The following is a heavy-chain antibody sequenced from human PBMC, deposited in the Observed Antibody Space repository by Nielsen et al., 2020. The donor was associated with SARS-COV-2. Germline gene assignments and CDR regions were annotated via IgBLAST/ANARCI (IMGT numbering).Heavy chain of an antibody. CDR3: ARGVAVAGTSGDFDY. J-gene: IGHJ4*02. CDR2: ISAYNGNT. V-gene: IGHV1-18*01. Sequence: ASVKVSCKASGYTFTSYGISWVRQASGQGLEWMGWISAYNGNTNYAQKLQGRVTMTTDTSTSTAYMELRSLRSDDTAVYYCARGVAVAGTSGDFDYWGQGTLVTVSS. CDR1: GYTFTSYG. D-gene: IGHD6-19*01.